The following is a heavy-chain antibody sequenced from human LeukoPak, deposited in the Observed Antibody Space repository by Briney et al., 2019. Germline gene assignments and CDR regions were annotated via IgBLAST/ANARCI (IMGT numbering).Heavy chain of an antibody. V-gene: IGHV5-51*01. CDR1: GYSFSNYW. D-gene: IGHD2-21*02. Sequence: GESLKISCEGSGYSFSNYWIGWVRQMPGKGLEGMGIIYPGYYEPRYSPSFQGLVTISVDKSISTAYLQWSSLKASDTAMYYCAIPPGYCGNDCSFDHWGQGTLVTVSS. CDR2: IYPGYYEP. J-gene: IGHJ4*02. CDR3: AIPPGYCGNDCSFDH.